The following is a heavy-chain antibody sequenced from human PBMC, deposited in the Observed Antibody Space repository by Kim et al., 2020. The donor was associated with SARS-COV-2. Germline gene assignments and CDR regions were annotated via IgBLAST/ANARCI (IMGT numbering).Heavy chain of an antibody. Sequence: SETLSLTCTVSGGSISSGGYYWSWIRQHPVKGLEWIGYIYYSGSTYYNPSLKSRVTISVDTSKNQFSLKLSSVTAADTAVYYCARAETRITIFGVVIILAFDIWGQGTMVTVSS. D-gene: IGHD3-3*01. V-gene: IGHV4-31*03. CDR2: IYYSGST. CDR3: ARAETRITIFGVVIILAFDI. J-gene: IGHJ3*02. CDR1: GGSISSGGYY.